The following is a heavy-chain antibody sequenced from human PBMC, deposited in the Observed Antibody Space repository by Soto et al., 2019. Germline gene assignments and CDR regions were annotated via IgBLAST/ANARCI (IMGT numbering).Heavy chain of an antibody. Sequence: PGEFLKISCKGSGYSFSNYWIGWVRQMPGKGLEWMGIIYPGDSDTRYSPSFQGQVTMSADKSINTAYPQWSSPKASDTAMYYCARRDDGYNWFDPWGQGTLVTVSS. CDR3: ARRDDGYNWFDP. J-gene: IGHJ5*02. V-gene: IGHV5-51*01. CDR1: GYSFSNYW. CDR2: IYPGDSDT.